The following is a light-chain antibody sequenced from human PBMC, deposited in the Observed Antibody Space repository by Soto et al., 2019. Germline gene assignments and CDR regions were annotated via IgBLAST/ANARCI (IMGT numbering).Light chain of an antibody. CDR3: NSYAGAFTWV. J-gene: IGLJ3*02. Sequence: QSALTQPASVSGSPGQSITISCTGTSSDVGGDNFVSWYQHHPGKDPKLMIYEVTHRPSGISDRFSCSKSANTASLTISGLHAADEAGYYCNSYAGAFTWVFGGGTKLTVL. CDR1: SSDVGGDNF. V-gene: IGLV2-14*01. CDR2: EVT.